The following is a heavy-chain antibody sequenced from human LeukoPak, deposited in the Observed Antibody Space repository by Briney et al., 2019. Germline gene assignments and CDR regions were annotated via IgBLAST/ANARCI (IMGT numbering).Heavy chain of an antibody. D-gene: IGHD5/OR15-5a*01. CDR3: ARVSTRNGLDV. J-gene: IGHJ6*02. CDR2: ISTYNGNT. CDR1: GYTFTGYY. Sequence: ASVKVSCKASGYTFTGYYMHWVRQAPGQGLEWMGWISTYNGNTNYAQKVQGRVTLTTDTSTSTVYMELRSLRSDDTAVYYCARVSTRNGLDVWGQGTTVTVSS. V-gene: IGHV1-18*04.